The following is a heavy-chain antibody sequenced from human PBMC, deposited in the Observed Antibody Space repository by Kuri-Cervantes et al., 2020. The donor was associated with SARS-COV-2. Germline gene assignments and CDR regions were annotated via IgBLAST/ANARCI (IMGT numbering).Heavy chain of an antibody. CDR2: INHSGST. Sequence: SETLSLTCTVSGGSIRSGSYYWGWIRQPPGKGLEWIGEINHSGSTNYNPSLKSRVTISVDTSKSQFSLKLSSVTAADTAVYYCARGRGIAAAGTGSPAPGYFDLWGRGTLVTVSS. CDR1: GGSIRSGSYY. J-gene: IGHJ2*01. CDR3: ARGRGIAAAGTGSPAPGYFDL. D-gene: IGHD6-13*01. V-gene: IGHV4-39*07.